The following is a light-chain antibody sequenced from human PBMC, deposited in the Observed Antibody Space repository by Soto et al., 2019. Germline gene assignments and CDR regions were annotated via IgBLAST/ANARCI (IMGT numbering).Light chain of an antibody. CDR2: AAS. Sequence: EMVLTQSPVTLSVSPGERATLSCRASQSVSSNLAWYQHRPGQAPRLLIFAASTWASGVPARFSGSGSGTEFTLTISSLMSDDSAVYYCQQYNGWPTFGQGTKVDIK. CDR3: QQYNGWPT. V-gene: IGKV3-15*01. CDR1: QSVSSN. J-gene: IGKJ1*01.